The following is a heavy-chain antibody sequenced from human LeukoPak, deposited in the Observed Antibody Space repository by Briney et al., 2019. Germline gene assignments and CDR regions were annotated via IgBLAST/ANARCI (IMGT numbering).Heavy chain of an antibody. CDR2: IDPSDSYT. J-gene: IGHJ4*02. Sequence: GESLKMSCKGSGYSFTSYWISWVRQMPGKGLEWMGRIDPSDSYTNYSPSFQGHVTISVDTSISTAYLQWSSLKASDTAMYYCARREMTGYSSASYYWGQGTLVTVSS. D-gene: IGHD6-19*01. V-gene: IGHV5-10-1*01. CDR3: ARREMTGYSSASYY. CDR1: GYSFTSYW.